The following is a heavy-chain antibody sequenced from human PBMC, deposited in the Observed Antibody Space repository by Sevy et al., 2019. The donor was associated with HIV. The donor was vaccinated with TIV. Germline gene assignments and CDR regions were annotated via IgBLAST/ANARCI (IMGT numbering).Heavy chain of an antibody. CDR3: ASEYSFAAFFDY. CDR1: GFIFNSYW. V-gene: IGHV3-7*01. Sequence: GGSLRLSCEGSGFIFNSYWMSWVRQAPGKGLEWVANIKEDGSEENYVDSVKGRFTISRDKAKNSVYLEMNSLRVEDTVVYFCASEYSFAAFFDYWGQGTRVTVSS. D-gene: IGHD5-12*01. J-gene: IGHJ4*02. CDR2: IKEDGSEE.